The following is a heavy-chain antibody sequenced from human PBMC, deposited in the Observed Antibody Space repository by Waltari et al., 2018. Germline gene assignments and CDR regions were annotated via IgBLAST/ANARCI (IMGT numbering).Heavy chain of an antibody. D-gene: IGHD6-13*01. CDR1: GDTFNTYA. CDR3: ALSPQQLLAFDF. V-gene: IGHV1-69*04. J-gene: IGHJ3*01. Sequence: QVQVVQSGTEVKKPGSSVRVSCKVSGDTFNTYAISWVRQAPGQGLEWMGKIVPILRLTNCSQKFRDRVTLTATTSTTTAFMDLTDLTSEDTAVYYCALSPQQLLAFDFWGQGTMVTVSS. CDR2: IVPILRLT.